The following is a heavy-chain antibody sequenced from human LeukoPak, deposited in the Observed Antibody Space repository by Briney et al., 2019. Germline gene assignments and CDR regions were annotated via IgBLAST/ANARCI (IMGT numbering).Heavy chain of an antibody. D-gene: IGHD5-18*01. CDR2: IRSSGSTI. Sequence: GGSLRLSCAASGFTFSSYEMNWVRQAPGKGLEWVSYIRSSGSTIYYTDSVKGRFTISRDNAKNSLYLQMNSLRAEDTAVYYCARVPYGYSYGSYYFDYWGQGTLVTVSS. V-gene: IGHV3-48*03. CDR3: ARVPYGYSYGSYYFDY. J-gene: IGHJ4*02. CDR1: GFTFSSYE.